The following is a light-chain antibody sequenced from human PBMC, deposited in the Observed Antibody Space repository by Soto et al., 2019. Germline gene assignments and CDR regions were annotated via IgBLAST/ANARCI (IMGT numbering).Light chain of an antibody. J-gene: IGKJ2*01. CDR2: AAA. Sequence: AIRMTQSPSSFSASTGDRVTITCRASQGISSYLAWYQQKPGKAPKLLIYAAATLQRGAPSRFSASGSGTDFTLTISRLQSEDFATYYCQQYLIYPYTFGQGTKLEI. CDR3: QQYLIYPYT. V-gene: IGKV1-8*01. CDR1: QGISSY.